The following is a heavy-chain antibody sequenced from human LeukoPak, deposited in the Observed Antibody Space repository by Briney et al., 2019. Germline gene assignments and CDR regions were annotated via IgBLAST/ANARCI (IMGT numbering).Heavy chain of an antibody. Sequence: GGSLRLSCAASGFTFSSYSMNWVRQAPGKGLEWVSYISSSSSTIYYADSVKGRFTISRDNSKNTLYLQMNSLRAEDTAVYYCAKVKAMVRGVIIDGHDYWGQGTLVTVSS. CDR1: GFTFSSYS. D-gene: IGHD3-10*01. J-gene: IGHJ4*02. V-gene: IGHV3-48*01. CDR2: ISSSSSTI. CDR3: AKVKAMVRGVIIDGHDY.